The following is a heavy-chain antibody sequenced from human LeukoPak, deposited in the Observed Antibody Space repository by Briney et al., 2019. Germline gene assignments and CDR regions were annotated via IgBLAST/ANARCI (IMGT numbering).Heavy chain of an antibody. V-gene: IGHV4-38-2*02. D-gene: IGHD6-13*01. CDR3: ARGDSSSWSNYFDP. J-gene: IGHJ5*02. CDR2: IYHTGTT. Sequence: SETLSLTCSVSGYSISSGYYWVWIRLPLGKGLEWIGSIYHTGTTSYYPSLKSRVTISIDTSKNHFSLKLNSVIAADTAVYYCARGDSSSWSNYFDPWGQGTLVTVSS. CDR1: GYSISSGYY.